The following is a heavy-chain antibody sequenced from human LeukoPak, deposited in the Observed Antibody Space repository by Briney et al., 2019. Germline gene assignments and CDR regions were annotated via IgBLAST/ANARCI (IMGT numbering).Heavy chain of an antibody. D-gene: IGHD3-16*02. J-gene: IGHJ4*02. CDR2: ISGSGGST. V-gene: IGHV3-23*01. CDR1: GFTFSGYA. Sequence: PGGSLRLSCAASGFTFSGYAMSWVRRAPGKGLEWVSAISGSGGSTYYADSVKGRFTISRDNSKNTLYLQMNSLRAEDTAVYYCAKGPYDYVWGSYRYFDYWGQGTLVTVSS. CDR3: AKGPYDYVWGSYRYFDY.